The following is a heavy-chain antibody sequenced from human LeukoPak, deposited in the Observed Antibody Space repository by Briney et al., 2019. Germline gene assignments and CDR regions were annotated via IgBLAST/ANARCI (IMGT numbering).Heavy chain of an antibody. CDR2: IYHSGST. V-gene: IGHV4-38-2*01. Sequence: SGTLSLTCAVSGYSISSGYYWGWIRQPPGKGLEWIGSIYHSGSTYYNPSLKSRVTISVDTSKNQFSLKLSSVTAADTAVYYCARHVYDFWSGYYYYYMDVWGKGTTVTVSS. J-gene: IGHJ6*03. CDR3: ARHVYDFWSGYYYYYMDV. CDR1: GYSISSGYY. D-gene: IGHD3-3*01.